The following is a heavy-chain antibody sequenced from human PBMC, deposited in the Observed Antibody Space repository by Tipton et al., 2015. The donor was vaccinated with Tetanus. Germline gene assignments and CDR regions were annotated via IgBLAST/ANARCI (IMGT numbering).Heavy chain of an antibody. Sequence: QLVQSGAEVKKAGESLKISCKGFGYTFISYWIGWVRQTPGKGLEWMGIFYPGDSDTRYSPSFQGQVTISVDKSMKTAYLQWNSLKASDTAIYYCARRRSAVLRGGYHWYFDLWGRGTMVTVSS. CDR1: GYTFISYW. CDR2: FYPGDSDT. J-gene: IGHJ2*01. D-gene: IGHD2-15*01. V-gene: IGHV5-51*01. CDR3: ARRRSAVLRGGYHWYFDL.